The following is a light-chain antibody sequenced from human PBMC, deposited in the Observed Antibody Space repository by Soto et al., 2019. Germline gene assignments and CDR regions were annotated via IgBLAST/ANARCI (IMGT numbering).Light chain of an antibody. J-gene: IGLJ1*01. CDR2: DVS. Sequence: QSALTQPASVSGSPGQSITISCTGTSSDVGGYNYVSWYQQHPGKAPKLMIYDVSNRPSGVSNRFSGSKSGNTASLTISGLQAEDEAHYYCSSYTSSSTYVFGPGTKVTVL. V-gene: IGLV2-14*01. CDR3: SSYTSSSTYV. CDR1: SSDVGGYNY.